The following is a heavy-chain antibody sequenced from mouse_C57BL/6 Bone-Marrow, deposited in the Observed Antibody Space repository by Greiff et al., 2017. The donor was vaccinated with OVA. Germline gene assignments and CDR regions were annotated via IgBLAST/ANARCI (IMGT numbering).Heavy chain of an antibody. J-gene: IGHJ3*01. CDR2: IYPGSGST. D-gene: IGHD2-2*01. CDR3: ARRGLWLRRAWFAY. Sequence: QVQLQQPGAELVKPGASVKMSCKASGYTFTSYWITWVKQRPGQGLEWIGDIYPGSGSTNYNEKFKSKATLTVDTSSSTAYMQLSSLTSEDSAVYYCARRGLWLRRAWFAYWGQGTLVTVSA. CDR1: GYTFTSYW. V-gene: IGHV1-55*01.